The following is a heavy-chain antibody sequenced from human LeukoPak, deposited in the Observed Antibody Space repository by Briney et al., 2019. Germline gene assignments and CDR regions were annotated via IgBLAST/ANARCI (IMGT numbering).Heavy chain of an antibody. V-gene: IGHV1-18*01. D-gene: IGHD4-17*01. CDR1: GYTFTSXX. CDR3: ARGYDYGDYVGDFDY. CDR2: ITTYNGNT. Sequence: ASVKVSCKASGYTFTSXXXXXVRQAPGXXXXXXXXITTYNGNTXYAQXXXXXXXXTTDTSTSTAYMDLRGLRSDDTAVYYCARGYDYGDYVGDFDYWGQGTLVTVSS. J-gene: IGHJ4*02.